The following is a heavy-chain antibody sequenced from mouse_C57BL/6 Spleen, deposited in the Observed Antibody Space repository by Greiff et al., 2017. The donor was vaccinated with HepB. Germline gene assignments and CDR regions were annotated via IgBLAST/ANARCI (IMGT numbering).Heavy chain of an antibody. D-gene: IGHD2-1*01. CDR2: IYPSDSET. J-gene: IGHJ3*01. CDR3: ARSGYYGNYGWFAY. V-gene: IGHV1-61*01. CDR1: GYTFTSYW. Sequence: QVQLQQPGAELVRPGSSVKLSCKASGYTFTSYWMDWVKQRPGQGPEWIGNIYPSDSETHYNQKFKDKATLTVDQSSSTADMQLSSLTSEDSAVYYCARSGYYGNYGWFAYWGQGTLVTVSA.